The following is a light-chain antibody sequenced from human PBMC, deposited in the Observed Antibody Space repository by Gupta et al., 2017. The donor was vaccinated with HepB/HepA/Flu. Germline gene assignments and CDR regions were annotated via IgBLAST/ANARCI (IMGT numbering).Light chain of an antibody. CDR2: QDS. CDR3: QAWDSSTAYVV. Sequence: SSELTQPPSVSVSPGQTASITCSGDKLGDKYACWYQQKPGQAPVLVIYQDSKRPAGIPERFSGSNSGNTATLTISGTQARDEADYYCQAWDSSTAYVVFGGGTKLTVL. J-gene: IGLJ2*01. CDR1: KLGDKY. V-gene: IGLV3-1*01.